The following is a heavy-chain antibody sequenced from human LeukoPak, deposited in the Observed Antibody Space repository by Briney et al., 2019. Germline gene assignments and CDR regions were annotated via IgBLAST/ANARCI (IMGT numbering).Heavy chain of an antibody. CDR3: AREGEFYDGSGYSFYFDY. D-gene: IGHD3-22*01. CDR1: GFTFSTYW. J-gene: IGHJ4*02. Sequence: PGGSLRLSCAASGFTFSTYWMTWVRQAPGKGLEWVANIKQDGSEKNYVDSLKGRFTISRDNAKNSLYLQLSSLRAEDTAAYYCAREGEFYDGSGYSFYFDYWGQGALVTVSS. CDR2: IKQDGSEK. V-gene: IGHV3-7*04.